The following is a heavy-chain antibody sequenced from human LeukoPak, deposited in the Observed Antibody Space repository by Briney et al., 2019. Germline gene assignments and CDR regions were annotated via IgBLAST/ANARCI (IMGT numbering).Heavy chain of an antibody. D-gene: IGHD1-26*01. J-gene: IGHJ6*02. CDR2: ISGSGGST. V-gene: IGHV3-23*01. Sequence: GGSLRLSCAASGFIVSTNYMSWVRQAPGKGLEWVSAISGSGGSTYYTDSVKGRFTISRDNSKNTLYLQMNSLRAEDTAVYYCAKDPSSGSYYYYYGMDVWGQGTTVTVSS. CDR1: GFIVSTNY. CDR3: AKDPSSGSYYYYYGMDV.